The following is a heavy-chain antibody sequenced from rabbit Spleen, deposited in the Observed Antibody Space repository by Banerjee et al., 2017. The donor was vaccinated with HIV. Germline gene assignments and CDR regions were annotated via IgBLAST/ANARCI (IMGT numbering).Heavy chain of an antibody. CDR1: GVSFSFSSY. D-gene: IGHD1-1*01. CDR3: ARDTSTSFSSYGMDL. CDR2: IEVGSSDFT. Sequence: QSLEESGGGLVKPGASLTLTCTASGVSFSFSSYMCWVRQAPGKGLEWIACIEVGSSDFTYFATWAKGRFTISKASSTTVTLQMTRLTAADTATYFCARDTSTSFSSYGMDLWGPGTLVTVS. V-gene: IGHV1S40*01. J-gene: IGHJ6*01.